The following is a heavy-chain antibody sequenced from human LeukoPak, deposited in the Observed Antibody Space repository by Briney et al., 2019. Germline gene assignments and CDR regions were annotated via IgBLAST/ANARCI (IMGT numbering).Heavy chain of an antibody. V-gene: IGHV1-8*01. Sequence: ASVKVSCKASGYTFASYDINWVRQATGQGLEWMGWMNPNSGNTGYAQKFQGRVTMTRNTSISTAYMELSSLRSEDAAVYYCARGIAAAGTGSYFDYWGQGTLVTVSS. CDR2: MNPNSGNT. J-gene: IGHJ4*02. D-gene: IGHD6-13*01. CDR3: ARGIAAAGTGSYFDY. CDR1: GYTFASYD.